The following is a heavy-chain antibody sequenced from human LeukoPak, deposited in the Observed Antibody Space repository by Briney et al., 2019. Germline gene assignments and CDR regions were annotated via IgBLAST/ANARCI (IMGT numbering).Heavy chain of an antibody. V-gene: IGHV2-5*02. CDR2: IYWDDDK. CDR3: AHRYCTGGSCYFDY. Sequence: ESGPTLVKPTQTLTLTCTFSGFSLSTSGVGVGWIRQPPGKALEWLALIYWDDDKRYSPSLKSRLTITKDTSKNQVVLTMTNMDPVDTATYYCAHRYCTGGSCYFDYWGQGTLVTVSS. D-gene: IGHD2-15*01. J-gene: IGHJ4*02. CDR1: GFSLSTSGVG.